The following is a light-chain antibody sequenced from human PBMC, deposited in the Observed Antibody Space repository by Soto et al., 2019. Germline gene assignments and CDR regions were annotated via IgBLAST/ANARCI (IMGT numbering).Light chain of an antibody. CDR2: DAS. V-gene: IGKV3-11*01. CDR3: QQRYRWPPIT. J-gene: IGKJ5*01. Sequence: EVVLTHSPATLSLSPGERATLSCSGSESVFGYLAWYQHKPGQAPRLLIYDASNRATGVPARFSGSGSGTDLTLTISSLEPEDFAAYYCQQRYRWPPITFGQGTRLEIK. CDR1: ESVFGY.